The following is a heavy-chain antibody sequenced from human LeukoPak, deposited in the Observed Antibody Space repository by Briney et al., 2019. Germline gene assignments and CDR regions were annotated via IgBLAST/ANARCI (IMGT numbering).Heavy chain of an antibody. CDR1: GGSISSYY. CDR2: IYYTGST. Sequence: SETLSLTCTVSGGSISSYYWSWIRQPPGKGLEWIGSIYYTGSTYYNPSLKSRVTISADTSKNQFSLKLSSVTAADTAVYYCARLHYGGNYGYYYYYMDVWGKGTTVTISS. CDR3: ARLHYGGNYGYYYYYMDV. V-gene: IGHV4-59*05. J-gene: IGHJ6*03. D-gene: IGHD4-23*01.